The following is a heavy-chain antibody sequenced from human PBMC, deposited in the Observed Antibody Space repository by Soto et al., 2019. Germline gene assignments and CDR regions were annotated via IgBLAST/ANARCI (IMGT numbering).Heavy chain of an antibody. Sequence: QVQLVQSGAEVKKPGASVKVSCKVSGYTFTSYDINWVRQATGQGLEWMGWMNPNSGNTGYAQKFQGRVTMTRNTSISTAYMELSSLRSEDTAVYYCARGLNCSSTSCYVFDYWGQGTLVTVSS. CDR2: MNPNSGNT. J-gene: IGHJ4*02. CDR3: ARGLNCSSTSCYVFDY. D-gene: IGHD2-2*01. CDR1: GYTFTSYD. V-gene: IGHV1-8*01.